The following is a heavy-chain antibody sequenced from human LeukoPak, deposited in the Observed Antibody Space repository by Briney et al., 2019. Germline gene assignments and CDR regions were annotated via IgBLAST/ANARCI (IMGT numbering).Heavy chain of an antibody. J-gene: IGHJ4*02. CDR2: ISSNGGST. D-gene: IGHD6-19*01. V-gene: IGHV3-64*01. CDR3: ARDSSSRPFDY. Sequence: PGGSLRLSCAASGFTFSDYGMHWVRQAPGKGLEYVSTISSNGGSTYYANSVKGRFTVSRDNSKNTLYLQIGSLRAEDMAVYYCARDSSSRPFDYWGQGTLVTVSS. CDR1: GFTFSDYG.